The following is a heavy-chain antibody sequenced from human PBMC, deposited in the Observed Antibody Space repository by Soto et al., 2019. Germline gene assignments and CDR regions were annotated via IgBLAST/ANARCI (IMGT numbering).Heavy chain of an antibody. CDR3: ARCGSIAIFGVADYYDDMDV. J-gene: IGHJ6*02. Sequence: QVQLVQSGAEVKKPGSSVKVSCKASGGTFSSYAISWVRQAPGQGLEWMGGIIPIFGTANYAQKFQGRVTITADESTSTAYMELSSLRAEDTAVYYCARCGSIAIFGVADYYDDMDVWGQGTKVTVSS. D-gene: IGHD3-3*01. CDR1: GGTFSSYA. CDR2: IIPIFGTA. V-gene: IGHV1-69*01.